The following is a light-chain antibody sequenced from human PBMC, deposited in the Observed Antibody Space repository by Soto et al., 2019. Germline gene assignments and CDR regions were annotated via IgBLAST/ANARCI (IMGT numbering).Light chain of an antibody. CDR1: QYISTW. V-gene: IGKV1-5*03. J-gene: IGKJ1*01. Sequence: DIQMTQSPSTLSASVGDRVTITCRASQYISTWLAWYQQKPGKAPKLLIYKASSLQSGVPSRFSGSGSGTEFTPTISSLQPDDFATYYCQQYNTYPWTFGQGTKVEIK. CDR2: KAS. CDR3: QQYNTYPWT.